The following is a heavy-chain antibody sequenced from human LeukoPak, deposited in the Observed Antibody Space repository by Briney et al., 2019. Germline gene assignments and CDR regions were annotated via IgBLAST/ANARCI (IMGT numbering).Heavy chain of an antibody. CDR3: VRVISGSYFDN. CDR1: GYSISSGYS. J-gene: IGHJ4*02. V-gene: IGHV4-38-2*01. CDR2: FFYGGIP. D-gene: IGHD1-26*01. Sequence: LETLSLTCAVSGYSISSGYSWGWIRQPPGKGLEWIGSFFYGGIPYYNPSLKSRVTISVDTSKNQFSLKVTSLTAADTAVYYCVRVISGSYFDNWGQGTLLSVPS.